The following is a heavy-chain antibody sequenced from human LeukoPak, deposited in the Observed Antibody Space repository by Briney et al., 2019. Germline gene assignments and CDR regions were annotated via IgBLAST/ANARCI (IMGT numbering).Heavy chain of an antibody. CDR3: ARDSSSAWYGHLDY. CDR2: INAYNDNM. J-gene: IGHJ4*02. Sequence: ASVKVSCKASGYTFTSYGISWVRQAPGQGLEWMAWINAYNDNMNYAPKLQDRVTVTTDTSTSTAYMELRSLRSDDTAVCYCARDSSSAWYGHLDYWGQGTLVTVPS. D-gene: IGHD6-19*01. CDR1: GYTFTSYG. V-gene: IGHV1-18*01.